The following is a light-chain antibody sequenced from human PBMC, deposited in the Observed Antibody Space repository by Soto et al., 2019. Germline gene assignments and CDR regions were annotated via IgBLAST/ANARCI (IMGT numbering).Light chain of an antibody. V-gene: IGLV2-8*01. J-gene: IGLJ1*01. CDR1: SSDVGAYNY. CDR3: SSYAGSDVFV. CDR2: EVS. Sequence: QSVLTQPPSASGSPGQSVAISCTGTSSDVGAYNYVAWYQQHPGRAPKLMIYEVSKRPSGVPDRFSGSKSGNTASLTVSGLQADDEADYYCSSYAGSDVFVFGTGTKVTV.